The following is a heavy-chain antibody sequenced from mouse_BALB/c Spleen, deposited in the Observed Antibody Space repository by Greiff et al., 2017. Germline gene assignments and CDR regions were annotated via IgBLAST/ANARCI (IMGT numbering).Heavy chain of an antibody. CDR3: ARAGDYEGFAY. J-gene: IGHJ3*01. D-gene: IGHD2-4*01. V-gene: IGHV5-6-5*01. Sequence: EVQGVESGGGLVKPGGSLKLSCAASGFTFSSYAMSWVRQTPEKRLEWVASISSGGSTYYPDSVKGRFTISRDNARNILYLQMSSLRSEDTAMYYCARAGDYEGFAYWGQGTLVTVSA. CDR1: GFTFSSYA. CDR2: ISSGGST.